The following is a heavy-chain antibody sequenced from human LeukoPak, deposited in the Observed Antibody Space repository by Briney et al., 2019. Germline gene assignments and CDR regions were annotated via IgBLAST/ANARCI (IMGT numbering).Heavy chain of an antibody. CDR3: ARGPTVDTSMVPGIVAPGAKYFYMDV. D-gene: IGHD5-18*01. Sequence: TPSETLSLTCAVYGESFSGYYWSWIRQPPGEGLEWLGEINYSGRTNYNPSLKSRVTISVDTSINQFSLKLTSVTAADTAVYYCARGPTVDTSMVPGIVAPGAKYFYMDVWAKGTTVTVSS. V-gene: IGHV4-34*01. CDR1: GESFSGYY. CDR2: INYSGRT. J-gene: IGHJ6*03.